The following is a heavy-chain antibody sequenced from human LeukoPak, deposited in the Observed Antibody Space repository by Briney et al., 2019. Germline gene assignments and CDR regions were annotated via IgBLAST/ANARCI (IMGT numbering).Heavy chain of an antibody. CDR1: GYSFTTYG. V-gene: IGHV1-18*01. CDR3: ARGRIAVAGTVDY. Sequence: ASVKVSCKGSGYSFTTYGITWVRQAPGQGLEWMGWINTDTLNTRYEQKFQGRATMTTATSTSTAYMELRSLRSDDTAVYYCARGRIAVAGTVDYWGQGTLVTVSS. J-gene: IGHJ4*02. CDR2: INTDTLNT. D-gene: IGHD6-19*01.